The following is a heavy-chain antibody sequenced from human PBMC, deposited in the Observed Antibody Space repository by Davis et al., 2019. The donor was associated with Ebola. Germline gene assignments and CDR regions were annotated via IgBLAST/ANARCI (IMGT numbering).Heavy chain of an antibody. V-gene: IGHV3-21*01. CDR2: ISSSSSYI. D-gene: IGHD3-10*01. CDR3: ARGLRRWFGELLYQDYYGMDV. Sequence: GGSLRLSCAASGFTFSSYSMNWVRQAPGKGLEWVSSISSSSSYIYYADSVKGRFTISRDNAKNSLYLQMNSLRAEDTAVYYCARGLRRWFGELLYQDYYGMDVWGQGTTVTVSS. J-gene: IGHJ6*02. CDR1: GFTFSSYS.